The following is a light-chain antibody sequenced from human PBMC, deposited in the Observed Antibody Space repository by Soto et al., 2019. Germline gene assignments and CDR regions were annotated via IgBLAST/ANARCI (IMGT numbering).Light chain of an antibody. CDR2: DAS. Sequence: EIVLTQSPATLSLSPGERATLSCRASQSIDRYLAWYQQKPGQAPRLLIFDASNRATGIPARFSGSLSGTAFTPNISSLESEDFVVYSCPQRDIGLTFGGGAKVEMK. J-gene: IGKJ4*01. CDR3: PQRDIGLT. CDR1: QSIDRY. V-gene: IGKV3-11*01.